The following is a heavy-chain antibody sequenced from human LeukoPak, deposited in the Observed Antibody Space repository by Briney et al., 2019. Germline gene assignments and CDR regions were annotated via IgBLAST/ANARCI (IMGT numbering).Heavy chain of an antibody. Sequence: SVKVSCKASGGTFSSYAISWVRQAPGQGLEWMGRIIPILGIANYAQKFQGRVTITADKSTSTAYMELGSLRSEDTAVYYCASGVGDDSSGYYAFDIWGQGTMVTVSS. CDR3: ASGVGDDSSGYYAFDI. J-gene: IGHJ3*02. V-gene: IGHV1-69*04. D-gene: IGHD3-22*01. CDR2: IIPILGIA. CDR1: GGTFSSYA.